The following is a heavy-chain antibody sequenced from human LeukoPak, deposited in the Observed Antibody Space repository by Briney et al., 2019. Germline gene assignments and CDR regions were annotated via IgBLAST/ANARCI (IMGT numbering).Heavy chain of an antibody. CDR3: ARDRVITHFSWFDP. V-gene: IGHV3-33*08. CDR2: IWYDGSNK. D-gene: IGHD2-21*01. J-gene: IGHJ5*02. Sequence: GGSLRLSCAASGFTFSSYWMSWVRQAPGKGLEWVAVIWYDGSNKYYADSVKGRFTISRDNSKNTLYLQMNSLRAEDTAVYYCARDRVITHFSWFDPWGQGTLVTVSS. CDR1: GFTFSSYW.